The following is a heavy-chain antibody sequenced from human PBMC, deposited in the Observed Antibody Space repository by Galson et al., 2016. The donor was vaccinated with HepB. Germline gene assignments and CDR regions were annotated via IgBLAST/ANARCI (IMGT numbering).Heavy chain of an antibody. Sequence: SETLSLTCSVSGGYITGSYWSWIRQPPGKGLQWIGYIYYNGNANYNPSLKSRVTISVDTSKTQFSLRLSSVTAADTAVYYCATEVVGYVATWGQGTLVTVSS. CDR1: GGYITGSY. CDR2: IYYNGNA. V-gene: IGHV4-59*01. D-gene: IGHD2-15*01. J-gene: IGHJ5*02. CDR3: ATEVVGYVAT.